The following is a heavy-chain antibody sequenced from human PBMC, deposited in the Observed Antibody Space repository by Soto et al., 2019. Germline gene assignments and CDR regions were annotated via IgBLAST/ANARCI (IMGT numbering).Heavy chain of an antibody. CDR3: ARRGYSYGFQDL. CDR2: IYYSGST. CDR1: GGSISSGGYY. J-gene: IGHJ2*01. Sequence: QVQLQESGPGLVKPSQTLSLTCTVSGGSISSGGYYWSWIRQHPGKGLEWIGYIYYSGSTYYNPSLNSRVTMSVDTSKNQCSLKLSSVTAADTAVYYCARRGYSYGFQDLWGRGTLVTVSS. D-gene: IGHD5-18*01. V-gene: IGHV4-31*03.